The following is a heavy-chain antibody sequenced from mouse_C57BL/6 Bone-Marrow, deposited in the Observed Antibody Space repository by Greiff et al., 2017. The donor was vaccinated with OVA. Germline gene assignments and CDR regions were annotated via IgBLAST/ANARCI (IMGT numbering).Heavy chain of an antibody. Sequence: VKLQQSGAELVRPGASVTLSCKASGYTFTDYEMHWVKQTPVHGLEWIGAIDPETGGTAYNQKFKGKAILTADKSSSTAYMELRSLTSEDSAVYYCTRRDYGSRIYAMDYWGQGTSVTVSS. V-gene: IGHV1-15*01. D-gene: IGHD1-1*01. CDR1: GYTFTDYE. CDR2: IDPETGGT. J-gene: IGHJ4*01. CDR3: TRRDYGSRIYAMDY.